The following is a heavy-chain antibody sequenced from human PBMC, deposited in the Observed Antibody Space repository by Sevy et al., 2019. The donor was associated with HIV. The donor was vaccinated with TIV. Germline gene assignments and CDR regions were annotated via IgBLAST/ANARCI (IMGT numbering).Heavy chain of an antibody. CDR2: IKSKPDGGTT. D-gene: IGHD3-10*01. CDR3: TTRYYYGSGSADYFDY. V-gene: IGHV3-15*01. CDR1: GFTFSNAW. J-gene: IGHJ4*02. Sequence: GGSLRLSCAASGFTFSNAWMSWVRQAPGKGLEWVGRIKSKPDGGTTDYAAPVKGRFTISRDDSKNTLYLQMNSLKTEDTAVYYCTTRYYYGSGSADYFDYWGQGTLVIVSS.